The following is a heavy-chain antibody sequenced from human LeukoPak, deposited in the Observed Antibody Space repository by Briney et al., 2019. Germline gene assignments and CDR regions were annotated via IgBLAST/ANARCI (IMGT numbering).Heavy chain of an antibody. CDR3: ARAGGVPAAYFDF. D-gene: IGHD2-2*01. J-gene: IGHJ4*02. Sequence: PSETLSLTCAVHGGSFSGYYWSWIRQPPGKGLEWIGEIHHSGSTNYNPSLKSRVSISVDTSKNQFSLKLSSVTAADTAVYYCARAGGVPAAYFDFWGQGTLVTVSS. V-gene: IGHV4-34*01. CDR2: IHHSGST. CDR1: GGSFSGYY.